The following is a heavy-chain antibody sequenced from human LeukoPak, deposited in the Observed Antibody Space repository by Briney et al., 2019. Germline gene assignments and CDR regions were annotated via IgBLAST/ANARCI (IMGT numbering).Heavy chain of an antibody. V-gene: IGHV4-39*01. CDR1: GGSISSSSYY. CDR2: IYYSGST. Sequence: PSETLSLTCTVSGGSISSSSYYWGWLRQPPGTGLEWIGSIYYSGSTYYNPSLKSRVTISVDTSKNQFSLKLSSVTAADTAVYYCARGRGAHYDSSGPTGDRFDPWGQGTLVTVSS. CDR3: ARGRGAHYDSSGPTGDRFDP. D-gene: IGHD3-22*01. J-gene: IGHJ5*02.